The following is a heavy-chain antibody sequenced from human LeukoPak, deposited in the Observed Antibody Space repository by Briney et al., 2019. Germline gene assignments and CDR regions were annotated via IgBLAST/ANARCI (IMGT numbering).Heavy chain of an antibody. CDR3: ARQWLAHFDY. D-gene: IGHD6-19*01. CDR2: IGTAGDT. Sequence: PGGSLRLSCAASGFTFSSHDMHWVRQATGKGLEWVSTIGTAGDTYYPGSVKGRFTISRDNAKNSLYLQMNSLRAEDTALYYCARQWLAHFDYWGQGTLVTVSS. CDR1: GFTFSSHD. J-gene: IGHJ4*02. V-gene: IGHV3-13*01.